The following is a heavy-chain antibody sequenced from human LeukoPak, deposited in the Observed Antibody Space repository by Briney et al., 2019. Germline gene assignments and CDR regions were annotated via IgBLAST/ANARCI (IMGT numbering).Heavy chain of an antibody. CDR2: IYTSGST. V-gene: IGHV4-61*02. D-gene: IGHD6-19*01. J-gene: IGHJ4*02. CDR1: GGSISSGSHY. Sequence: SETLSLTCTVSGGSISSGSHYWTWIRQPAGKGLEWIGRIYTSGSTNYNPSLRSRVTISLDTSNNQFSLNLHSVTAADTAVYYCTTQLGLLAGLDSWGQGTRVTVSS. CDR3: TTQLGLLAGLDS.